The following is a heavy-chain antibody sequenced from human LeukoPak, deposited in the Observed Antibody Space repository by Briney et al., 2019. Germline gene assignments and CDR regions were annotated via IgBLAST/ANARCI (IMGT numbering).Heavy chain of an antibody. V-gene: IGHV4-34*01. CDR3: ARGASATRLGS. Sequence: SSETLSLTCAVYGVSLNSYYWSWVRQPPGEGLEWIGEIYESGTTEYDPSLKTRVTISMVRSKQQFSLSLSSVTAADTAVYYCARGASATRLGSWGLGTPVIVSS. D-gene: IGHD2-15*01. CDR1: GVSLNSYY. CDR2: IYESGTT. J-gene: IGHJ4*02.